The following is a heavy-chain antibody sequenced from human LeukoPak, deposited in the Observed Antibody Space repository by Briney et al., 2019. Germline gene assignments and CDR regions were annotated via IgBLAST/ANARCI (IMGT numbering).Heavy chain of an antibody. CDR2: IIPIFGTA. D-gene: IGHD6-19*01. CDR3: ARRKIAVAGTGTNWFDP. Sequence: SVKVSCKASGGTFSSYAISWVRQAPGRGLEWMGGIIPIFGTANYAQKFQGRVTITADESTSTAYMELSSLRSEDTAVYYCARRKIAVAGTGTNWFDPWGQGTLVTVSS. CDR1: GGTFSSYA. V-gene: IGHV1-69*01. J-gene: IGHJ5*02.